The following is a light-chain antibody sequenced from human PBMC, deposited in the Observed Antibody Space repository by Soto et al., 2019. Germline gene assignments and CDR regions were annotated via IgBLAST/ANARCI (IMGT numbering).Light chain of an antibody. J-gene: IGKJ1*01. V-gene: IGKV1-5*03. CDR3: QHYNSYSEA. Sequence: DIQMTQSPSTLSGSVGDRVTITCRARQTISSWLAWCQQKPGKAPKLLIYKASTLKSGVPSRFSGSGSGTEFTLTISSLQPDDFAPYYCQHYNSYSEAFGQGTKVDLK. CDR2: KAS. CDR1: QTISSW.